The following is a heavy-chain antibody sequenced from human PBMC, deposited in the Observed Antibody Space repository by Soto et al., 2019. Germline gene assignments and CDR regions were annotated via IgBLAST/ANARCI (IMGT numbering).Heavy chain of an antibody. CDR1: GFTFSTYW. CDR3: ARDQTMPGPTTFDY. CDR2: INDVGSGT. Sequence: PGGSLRLSCAASGFTFSTYWMHWVRQAPGEGLVWVSRINDVGSGTIYADSVKGRFTISRDNAKNTLYLQMNNLRAEDTAVYYCARDQTMPGPTTFDYCGQGTLVTSPQ. D-gene: IGHD1-1*01. J-gene: IGHJ4*02. V-gene: IGHV3-74*01.